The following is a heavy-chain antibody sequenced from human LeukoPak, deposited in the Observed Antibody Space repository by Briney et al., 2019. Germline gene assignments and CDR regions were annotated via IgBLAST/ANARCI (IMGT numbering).Heavy chain of an antibody. CDR1: GGSISSTIYY. V-gene: IGHV4-39*07. Sequence: SETLSLTCTVSGGSISSTIYYWGWFRQPPGKGLEWIGSVYRSGSAYYNPSLKSRLLVSVDTSNNQFSLKLNFVTVADTAMYYCARGLYFGDFRGWPLDSWGHGILVTVSS. CDR3: ARGLYFGDFRGWPLDS. J-gene: IGHJ4*01. D-gene: IGHD4-17*01. CDR2: VYRSGSA.